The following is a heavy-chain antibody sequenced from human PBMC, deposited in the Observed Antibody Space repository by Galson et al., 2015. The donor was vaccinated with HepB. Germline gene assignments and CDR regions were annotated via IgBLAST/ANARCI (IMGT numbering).Heavy chain of an antibody. CDR1: GDSVSSNSAA. V-gene: IGHV6-1*01. CDR2: THYRSKWYN. CDR3: ARGRYGVVVAATDWYFDL. D-gene: IGHD2-15*01. J-gene: IGHJ2*01. Sequence: CAISGDSVSSNSAAWNWIRQSPSRGLEWLGRTHYRSKWYNDYAVSVKSRITINPDTSKNQFSLQLNSVTPEDTAVYYCARGRYGVVVAATDWYFDLWGRGTLVTVSS.